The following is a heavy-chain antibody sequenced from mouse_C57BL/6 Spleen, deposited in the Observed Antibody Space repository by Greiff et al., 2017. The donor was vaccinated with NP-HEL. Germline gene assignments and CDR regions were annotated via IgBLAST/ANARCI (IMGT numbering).Heavy chain of an antibody. CDR2: ISNGGGST. D-gene: IGHD3-2*02. V-gene: IGHV5-12*01. CDR3: ARDSSGYFY. CDR1: GFTFSDYY. J-gene: IGHJ4*01. Sequence: EVKLVESGGGLVQPGGSLKLSCAASGFTFSDYYMYWVRQTPEKRLEWVAYISNGGGSTYYPDTVKGRFTISRDNAKNTLYLQMSRLKSEDTAMYYCARDSSGYFYWGQGTSVTVSS.